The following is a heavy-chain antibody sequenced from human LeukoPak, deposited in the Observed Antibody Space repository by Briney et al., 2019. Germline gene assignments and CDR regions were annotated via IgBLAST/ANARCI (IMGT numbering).Heavy chain of an antibody. CDR2: INPNSGGT. D-gene: IGHD2-8*01. CDR3: AKDLGYCTNGVCFFDY. V-gene: IGHV1-2*02. J-gene: IGHJ4*02. Sequence: GASVKVSCKASGYTFTGYYMHWVRQAPGQGLEWMGWINPNSGGTNYAQKFQGRVTMTRDTSISTAYMELSRLRSDDTAVYYCAKDLGYCTNGVCFFDYWGQGTLVTVSS. CDR1: GYTFTGYY.